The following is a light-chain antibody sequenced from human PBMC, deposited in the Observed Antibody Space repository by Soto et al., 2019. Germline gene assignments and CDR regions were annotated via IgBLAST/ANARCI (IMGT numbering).Light chain of an antibody. CDR2: GGS. V-gene: IGKV3-20*01. CDR3: QQYSRSRT. Sequence: EIGLTQSPAALSLSPGERATLSFRASQSVSSYLAWYQQKPGQAPRLLIYGGSSRATGIPVRFSGSGSETDFTLTITRLEPEDFAVYYCQQYSRSRTFGQRTKVDI. CDR1: QSVSSY. J-gene: IGKJ1*01.